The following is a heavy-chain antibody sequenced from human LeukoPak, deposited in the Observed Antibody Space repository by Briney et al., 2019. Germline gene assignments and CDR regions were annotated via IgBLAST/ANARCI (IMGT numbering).Heavy chain of an antibody. Sequence: GASVKVSCKVSGYFLSKISMHWVRQAPGKGLEWMGGFAPEHGETFYAQTFQGRVTMTEDISTDIAYMELRSLRSDDTAVYYRATGIQGAFDIWGQGTIVTVSS. D-gene: IGHD1-1*01. CDR3: ATGIQGAFDI. V-gene: IGHV1-24*01. J-gene: IGHJ3*02. CDR1: GYFLSKIS. CDR2: FAPEHGET.